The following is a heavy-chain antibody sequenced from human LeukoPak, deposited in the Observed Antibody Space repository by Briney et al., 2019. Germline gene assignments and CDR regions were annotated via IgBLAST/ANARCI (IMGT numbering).Heavy chain of an antibody. J-gene: IGHJ4*02. CDR3: ARSTSYSGRPLYYFDS. D-gene: IGHD1-26*01. CDR1: RYIFTTYY. Sequence: GASVKVSCKASRYIFTTYYLHWVRQAPGQGLEWMGMIYPSGGATNYAQKFQGRITLTRDTSTSTVYMELNSLRSEDTAVYYCARSTSYSGRPLYYFDSWGQGTLVTVSS. CDR2: IYPSGGAT. V-gene: IGHV1-46*01.